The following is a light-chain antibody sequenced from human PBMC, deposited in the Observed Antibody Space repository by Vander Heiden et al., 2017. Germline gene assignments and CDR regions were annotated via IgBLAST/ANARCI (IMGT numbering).Light chain of an antibody. J-gene: IGLJ2*01. CDR2: DVS. CDR1: SSDIGLYNY. V-gene: IGLV2-14*03. CDR3: SSYTSGSTLV. Sequence: QSALTQPASVSGSPGQSITISCTGTSSDIGLYNYVSWYQHHPGKAPKLMIYDVSNRPSGVSNRFSGSKSGNTASPTISGLQAEDEADYYCSSYTSGSTLVFGGGTSLTVL.